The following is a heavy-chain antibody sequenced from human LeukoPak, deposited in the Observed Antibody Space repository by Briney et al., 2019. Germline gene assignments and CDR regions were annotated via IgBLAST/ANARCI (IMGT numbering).Heavy chain of an antibody. Sequence: GGSLRLSCAASGFTFSSYAMSWVRQAPGKWLEWVSGVSGSGGITYYADSVKGRFTISRDNSKNTLYLQMNSLRAEDTALYYCARTPLVRYFDCWGQGTLVTVSS. CDR1: GFTFSSYA. D-gene: IGHD2-2*01. J-gene: IGHJ4*02. CDR3: ARTPLVRYFDC. V-gene: IGHV3-23*01. CDR2: VSGSGGIT.